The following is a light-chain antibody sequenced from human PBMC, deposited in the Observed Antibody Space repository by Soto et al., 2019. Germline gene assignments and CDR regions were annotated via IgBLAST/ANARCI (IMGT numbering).Light chain of an antibody. CDR2: GAS. CDR3: QQYTQWPLT. Sequence: EIVLTQSPDTLSVSPGERATLSCRASEYVANNLAWYQRKPGQAPRLFIYGASTRATDVPVRFSGRGSGTDFTLTISSPQPEDSAVYYCQQYTQWPLTFGGGTKVEIK. J-gene: IGKJ4*01. V-gene: IGKV3-15*01. CDR1: EYVANN.